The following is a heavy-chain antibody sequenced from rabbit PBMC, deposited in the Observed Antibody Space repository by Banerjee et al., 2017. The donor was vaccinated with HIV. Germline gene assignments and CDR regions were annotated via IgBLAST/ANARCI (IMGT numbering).Heavy chain of an antibody. CDR1: GFSFSNDYY. Sequence: QSLEESGGDLVKPGASLTLTCTASGFSFSNDYYMCWVRQAPGKGLEWIACIYTGSGSTAYASWAKGRFTISKTSSTTVTLQMTSLTAADTATYFCARGGAAAGDGHNLWGQGTLVTVS. V-gene: IGHV1S40*01. D-gene: IGHD2-1*01. CDR3: ARGGAAAGDGHNL. CDR2: IYTGSGST. J-gene: IGHJ4*01.